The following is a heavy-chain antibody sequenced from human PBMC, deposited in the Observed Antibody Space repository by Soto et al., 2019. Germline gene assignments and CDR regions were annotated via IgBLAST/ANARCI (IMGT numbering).Heavy chain of an antibody. CDR1: GFNFTNAW. V-gene: IGHV3-74*03. Sequence: VQLAESGGGLIKPGGSLRLSCAASGFNFTNAWMNWVRQAPGKGLEWVSRINGDGASLAYAESVKGRFSISRDNVKNTLHLQMNSLGVDDTAVYFCAREGSLGLDVCGRGTTVTVSS. CDR2: INGDGASL. CDR3: AREGSLGLDV. D-gene: IGHD3-10*01. J-gene: IGHJ6*02.